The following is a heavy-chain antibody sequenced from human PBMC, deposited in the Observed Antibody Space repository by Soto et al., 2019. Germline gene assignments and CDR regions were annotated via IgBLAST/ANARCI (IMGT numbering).Heavy chain of an antibody. CDR2: IYWDNDK. V-gene: IGHV2-5*02. CDR1: GFSLTTSPVG. CDR3: AHRLGGSSWNDGYFDF. J-gene: IGHJ4*02. D-gene: IGHD1-1*01. Sequence: QITLKESGPTLVEPTEAPALTCSFSGFSLTTSPVGVGWFRQPPGKALEWLAVIYWDNDKRYNPSLKTRITITKDTSRNEVALTMTDMEPKDTATYFCAHRLGGSSWNDGYFDFWGQGFLVTVS.